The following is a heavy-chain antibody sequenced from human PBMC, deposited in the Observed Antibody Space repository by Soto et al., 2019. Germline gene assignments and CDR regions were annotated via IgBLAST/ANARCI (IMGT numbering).Heavy chain of an antibody. V-gene: IGHV5-51*01. Sequence: GESLKISGKGSGYSFTSYWIGWVRQMPGKGLEWMGIIYPGDSDTRYSPSFQGQVTISADKSISTAYLQWSSLKASDTAMYYCARGFCSGGGCYAFDIWGQGTMVTVSS. J-gene: IGHJ3*02. D-gene: IGHD2-15*01. CDR2: IYPGDSDT. CDR1: GYSFTSYW. CDR3: ARGFCSGGGCYAFDI.